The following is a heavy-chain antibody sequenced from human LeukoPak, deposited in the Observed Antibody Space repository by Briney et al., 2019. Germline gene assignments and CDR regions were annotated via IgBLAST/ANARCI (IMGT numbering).Heavy chain of an antibody. Sequence: SETLSLTCTVSGDSISIYYWSWIRQPAGKGLEWIGRIYTSGSTNYNPSLKTRVSMSVDTSKNQFSLKLNSVTAADTAVYYCVRGSYYYDSRGNRDAFDIWGQGTMVTVSS. J-gene: IGHJ3*02. V-gene: IGHV4-4*07. CDR1: GDSISIYY. D-gene: IGHD3-22*01. CDR2: IYTSGST. CDR3: VRGSYYYDSRGNRDAFDI.